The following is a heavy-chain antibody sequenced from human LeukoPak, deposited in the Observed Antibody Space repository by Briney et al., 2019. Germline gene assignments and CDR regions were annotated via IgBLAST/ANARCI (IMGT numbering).Heavy chain of an antibody. V-gene: IGHV4-59*08. J-gene: IGHJ5*02. Sequence: PSETLSLTCTVSGGSISSYYWSWIRQPPGKGLEWIGYIYYSGSTNYNPSLTSRVPISVDTSKNQFSLKLSSVTAADTAVYYCARIVVVVAATWYNWFDPWGQGTLVTVSS. CDR1: GGSISSYY. D-gene: IGHD2-15*01. CDR3: ARIVVVVAATWYNWFDP. CDR2: IYYSGST.